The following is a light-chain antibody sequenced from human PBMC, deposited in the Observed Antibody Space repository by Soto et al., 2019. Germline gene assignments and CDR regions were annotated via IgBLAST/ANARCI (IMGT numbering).Light chain of an antibody. CDR1: QSVKNNY. CDR3: QQYGSTPLH. CDR2: DAS. Sequence: EIVLKQSPDTLSLSPGERATLSCRASQSVKNNYLAWYQQKPGQAPRFLIYDASSRATGIPDRFSGSGSGTDFTLTISRLEPEDFAVYYCQQYGSTPLHFGVGTKVDIK. V-gene: IGKV3-20*01. J-gene: IGKJ4*01.